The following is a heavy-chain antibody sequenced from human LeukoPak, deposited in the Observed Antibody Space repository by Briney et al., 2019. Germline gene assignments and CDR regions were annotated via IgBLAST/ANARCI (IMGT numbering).Heavy chain of an antibody. CDR1: GFTFSSYA. V-gene: IGHV3-23*01. CDR3: ARSGYYYDSSGYPFDY. D-gene: IGHD3-22*01. Sequence: PGGSLRLSCAASGFTFSSYAMSWVRQAPGKGLEWVSAISGSGGSTYYADSVKGRFTISRDNSKNTLYMQMNNLRAEDTAVYYCARSGYYYDSSGYPFDYWAREPWSPSPQ. J-gene: IGHJ4*02. CDR2: ISGSGGST.